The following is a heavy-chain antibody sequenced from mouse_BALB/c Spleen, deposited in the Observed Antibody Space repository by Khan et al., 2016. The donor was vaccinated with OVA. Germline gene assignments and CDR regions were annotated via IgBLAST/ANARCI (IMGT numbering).Heavy chain of an antibody. CDR3: ARDYGSSFEYFDV. Sequence: VQLQESGPGLVAPSQSLSITCTVSGFSLTSYGVHWVRQPPGKGLEWLGLIWAGGSTNYNSALMSRLTINKDNSKRQVFLKMNSLQTDDTAMYYCARDYGSSFEYFDVWGAGTTVTVSS. CDR2: IWAGGST. V-gene: IGHV2-9*02. J-gene: IGHJ1*01. D-gene: IGHD1-1*01. CDR1: GFSLTSYG.